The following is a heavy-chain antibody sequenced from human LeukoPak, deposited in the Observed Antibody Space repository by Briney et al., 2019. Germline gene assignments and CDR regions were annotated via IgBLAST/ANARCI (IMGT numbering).Heavy chain of an antibody. D-gene: IGHD6-13*01. CDR1: GFTFSDYY. Sequence: GGSLRLSCAASGFTFSDYYMSWIRQAPGKGLEWVSYISSSGDSIYYADSVKGRFTISRDNSRNTLFLQMNSLRPGDTAVYYCAKDVHGSWGLDYWGQGTLVTVSS. J-gene: IGHJ4*02. CDR3: AKDVHGSWGLDY. CDR2: ISSSGDSI. V-gene: IGHV3-11*04.